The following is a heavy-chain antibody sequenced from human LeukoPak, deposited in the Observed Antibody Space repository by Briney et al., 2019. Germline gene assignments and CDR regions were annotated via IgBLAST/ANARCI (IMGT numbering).Heavy chain of an antibody. Sequence: GGSLRLSCAASGFTFSSSAMSWVRQAPGKGLEWVSVISGSGGSTYYADSVKGRFTISRDNSKNTLYLQMNSLRAEDTAVYYCAKDRDYYGSGSYFSGDFWGQGTLVTVSS. J-gene: IGHJ4*02. V-gene: IGHV3-23*01. CDR1: GFTFSSSA. CDR3: AKDRDYYGSGSYFSGDF. D-gene: IGHD3-10*01. CDR2: ISGSGGST.